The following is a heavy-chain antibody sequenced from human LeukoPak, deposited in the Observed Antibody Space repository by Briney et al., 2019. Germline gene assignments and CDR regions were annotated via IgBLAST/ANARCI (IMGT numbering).Heavy chain of an antibody. Sequence: GGSLRHSCAASGFTFSSYWMHWVRQAPGKGLVWVSRINSDGSSTSYADSVKGRFTISRDNAKNTLYLQMNSLRAEDTAVYYCPREELVQYYYYGMDVWGQGTTVTVSS. CDR1: GFTFSSYW. D-gene: IGHD6-13*01. CDR2: INSDGSST. CDR3: PREELVQYYYYGMDV. J-gene: IGHJ6*02. V-gene: IGHV3-74*01.